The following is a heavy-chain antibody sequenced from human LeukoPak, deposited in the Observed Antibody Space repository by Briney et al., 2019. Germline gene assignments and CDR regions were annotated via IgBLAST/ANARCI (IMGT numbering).Heavy chain of an antibody. V-gene: IGHV3-9*01. J-gene: IGHJ4*02. CDR3: AKGLYMAAAEYYFDY. Sequence: GGSLRLSCAASGFSFDDYAMHWVRQAPGKGLEWVSGISWNSGSIGYADSVKGRFTISRDNAKNSLYLQMNSLRAEDTALYYCAKGLYMAAAEYYFDYWGQGTLVTVSS. CDR2: ISWNSGSI. D-gene: IGHD6-13*01. CDR1: GFSFDDYA.